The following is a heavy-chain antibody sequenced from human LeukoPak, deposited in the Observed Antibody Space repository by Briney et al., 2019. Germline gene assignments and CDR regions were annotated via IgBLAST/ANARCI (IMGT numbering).Heavy chain of an antibody. Sequence: PSETLSLTCAVYGGSFSGYYWSWIRQPPGKGLEWIGEINHSGSTNYNPSLKSRVTISVDTSENQFSLKLSSVTAADTAVYYCARESTGGPGIPPMSTNDYWGQGTLVTVSS. CDR3: ARESTGGPGIPPMSTNDY. CDR1: GGSFSGYY. D-gene: IGHD1-1*01. CDR2: INHSGST. V-gene: IGHV4-34*01. J-gene: IGHJ4*02.